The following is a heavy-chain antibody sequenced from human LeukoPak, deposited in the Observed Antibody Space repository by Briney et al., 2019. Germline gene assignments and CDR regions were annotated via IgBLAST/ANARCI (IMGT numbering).Heavy chain of an antibody. D-gene: IGHD5-12*01. CDR2: IWYDGSNK. J-gene: IGHJ6*02. CDR1: GFTFSSYG. V-gene: IGHV3-33*01. CDR3: ARGGVVATIRAQYYYYGMDV. Sequence: GGSLRLSCAASGFTFSSYGMHWVRQAPGKGLEWVAVIWYDGSNKYYADSVKGRFTISRDNSKNTLYLQMNSLRAEDTAVYYCARGGVVATIRAQYYYYGMDVWGQGTTVTVSS.